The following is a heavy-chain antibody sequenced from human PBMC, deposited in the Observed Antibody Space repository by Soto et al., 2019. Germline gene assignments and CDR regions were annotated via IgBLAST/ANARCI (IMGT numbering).Heavy chain of an antibody. D-gene: IGHD2-2*01. CDR1: GYTFTGYY. Sequence: ASVKVSCKASGYTFTGYYMHWVRQAPGQGLEWMGWINPNSGGTNYAQKFQGRVTMTRDTSISTAYMELSRLRSDDTAVYYCARDPYCSSTSCYAFDIWGQGTMVTVSS. J-gene: IGHJ3*02. CDR2: INPNSGGT. CDR3: ARDPYCSSTSCYAFDI. V-gene: IGHV1-2*02.